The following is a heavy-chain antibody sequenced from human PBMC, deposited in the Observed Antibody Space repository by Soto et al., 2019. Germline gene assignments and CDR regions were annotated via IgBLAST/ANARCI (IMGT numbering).Heavy chain of an antibody. CDR2: INPSGGST. D-gene: IGHD3-22*01. V-gene: IGHV1-46*01. Sequence: ASVKVSCKASGYTFTSYYMHWVRQAPGQGLEWMGIINPSGGSTSYAQKFQGRVTMTRDTSTSTVYMELSSLRSVDTATYFCARGYDSSGYVAPEPNFDYWGQGALVTVSS. CDR1: GYTFTSYY. CDR3: ARGYDSSGYVAPEPNFDY. J-gene: IGHJ4*02.